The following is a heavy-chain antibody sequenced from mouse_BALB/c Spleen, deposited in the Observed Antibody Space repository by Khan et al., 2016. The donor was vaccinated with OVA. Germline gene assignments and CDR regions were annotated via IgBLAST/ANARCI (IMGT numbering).Heavy chain of an antibody. D-gene: IGHD2-14*01. J-gene: IGHJ4*01. V-gene: IGHV3-2*02. CDR2: ISSTGST. Sequence: EVELVESGPGLVKPSQSLSLTCTVTGYSITSDYAWNWIRQFPGNKLEWMGYISSTGSTSYNPSLKSRISFTRDTSKNQFFLQLKSVTTEDTATXYCARSLYYSYGYALDCWGRGTTVTVSS. CDR3: ARSLYYSYGYALDC. CDR1: GYSITSDYA.